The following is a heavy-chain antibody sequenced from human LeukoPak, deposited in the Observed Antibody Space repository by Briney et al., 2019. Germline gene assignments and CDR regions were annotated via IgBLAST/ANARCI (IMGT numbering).Heavy chain of an antibody. V-gene: IGHV3-7*04. CDR1: GFTFRSYW. CDR3: ARGSSDWSPLDY. CDR2: IKQDGSEK. J-gene: IGHJ4*02. D-gene: IGHD6-19*01. Sequence: GGSLRLSCAASGFTFRSYWMSWVRQAPGKGLEWVASIKQDGSEKFYVDSVKGRFTISRDNAKNSLYLQMNSLRAEDTAVYYCARGSSDWSPLDYWGQGTLVTVSS.